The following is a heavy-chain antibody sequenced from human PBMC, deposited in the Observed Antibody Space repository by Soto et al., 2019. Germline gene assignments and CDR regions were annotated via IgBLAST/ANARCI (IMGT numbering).Heavy chain of an antibody. CDR3: ARAMGQLSSSSSPGGY. CDR2: IIPIFGTA. D-gene: IGHD6-6*01. Sequence: QVQLVQSGAEVKKPGSSVKVSCKASGGTFRSYAISWVRQAPGQGLECMGGIIPIFGTANYAHKFQGRVTITADESTSTAYMELSSLRSEDTAVYYCARAMGQLSSSSSPGGYWGQGTLVTVSS. CDR1: GGTFRSYA. J-gene: IGHJ4*02. V-gene: IGHV1-69*01.